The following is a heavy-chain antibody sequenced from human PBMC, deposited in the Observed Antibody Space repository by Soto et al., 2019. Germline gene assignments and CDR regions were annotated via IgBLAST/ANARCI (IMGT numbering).Heavy chain of an antibody. CDR3: AGDGFYIDRSGPRDDGFDY. V-gene: IGHV4-59*01. D-gene: IGHD3-22*01. CDR1: GGSFGSYS. Sequence: QVQLQQSGPGLVKPSETLSLTCAVSGGSFGSYSWNWIRQPPGKGLEWIGKIYNSGRTGYNPSLKSRVTLSIDTSKNQLSLNLSAVTAADTAVYYCAGDGFYIDRSGPRDDGFDYWGQGTLVTVSA. J-gene: IGHJ4*02. CDR2: IYNSGRT.